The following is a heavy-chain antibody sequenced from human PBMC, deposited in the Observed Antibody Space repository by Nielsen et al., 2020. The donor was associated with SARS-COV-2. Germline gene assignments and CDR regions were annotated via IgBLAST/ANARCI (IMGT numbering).Heavy chain of an antibody. J-gene: IGHJ4*02. CDR2: ISYDGSNK. V-gene: IGHV3-30*03. Sequence: GGSLRLSCAASGFTFSSYGMHWVRQAPGKGLEWVAVISYDGSNKYYADSVKGRFTISRDNSKNTLYLQMNSLRAEDTAVYYCARGGDTVVTPLDYWGQGTLVTVSS. CDR1: GFTFSSYG. CDR3: ARGGDTVVTPLDY. D-gene: IGHD4-23*01.